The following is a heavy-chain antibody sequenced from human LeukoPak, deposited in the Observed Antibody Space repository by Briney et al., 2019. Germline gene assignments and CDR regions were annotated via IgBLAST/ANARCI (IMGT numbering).Heavy chain of an antibody. CDR3: ARDYSFDY. J-gene: IGHJ4*02. CDR1: GFTFSSYS. Sequence: GGSLRLSCAASGFTFSSYSMNWVRQAPGKGLESVSSISSSSSYRYYADSVKGRFTISRDNAKNSLYLQMNSLRAEDTAVYYCARDYSFDYWGQGTLVTVSS. V-gene: IGHV3-21*01. D-gene: IGHD2-15*01. CDR2: ISSSSSYR.